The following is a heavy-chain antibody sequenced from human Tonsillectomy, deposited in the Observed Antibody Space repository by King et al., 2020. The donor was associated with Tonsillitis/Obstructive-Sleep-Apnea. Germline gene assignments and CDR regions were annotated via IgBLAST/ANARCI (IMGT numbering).Heavy chain of an antibody. CDR1: GFTLNHYW. V-gene: IGHV3-7*01. J-gene: IGHJ3*02. Sequence: VQLVESGGGLVQPGGSLRLSCVASGFTLNHYWMTWVRQAPGKGLEWVANIKEDGSEKNYVDSVKGRFTVSRDNARNSLYLQMNSLRAEDTAVYYCAIYLSVVVAAIWYDVHDIWGQGTMVTVSP. CDR3: AIYLSVVVAAIWYDVHDI. D-gene: IGHD2-21*02. CDR2: IKEDGSEK.